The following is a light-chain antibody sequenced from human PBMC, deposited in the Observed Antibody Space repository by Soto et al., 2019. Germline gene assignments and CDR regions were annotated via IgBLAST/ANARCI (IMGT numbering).Light chain of an antibody. Sequence: DIQMTQSPSMLSSSLGHRVTGTCLASQGISNYLAWFQQKPGKVPKRLIYAASSLQSGVPSRFSGSGSGTEFTLTISSLQPEDFATYYCLQHNSYPWTFGQGTKVDIK. CDR1: QGISNY. J-gene: IGKJ1*01. V-gene: IGKV1-17*03. CDR3: LQHNSYPWT. CDR2: AAS.